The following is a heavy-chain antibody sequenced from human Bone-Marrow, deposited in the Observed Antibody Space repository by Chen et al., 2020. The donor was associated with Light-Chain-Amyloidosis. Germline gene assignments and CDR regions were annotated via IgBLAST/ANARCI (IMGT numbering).Heavy chain of an antibody. CDR1: GGFISSFY. Sequence: QLQLQESGPGLVEPSETLSLTCSVSGGFISSFYWSWVRQPPGKGLEWIGYVYFTGSTNYNPSLKSRVTISVDTPKNQFSLRLSSVTAADTAVYYCARGRARIFGVAEFDNWGQGTPVTVSS. CDR2: VYFTGST. D-gene: IGHD3-3*01. V-gene: IGHV4-59*01. J-gene: IGHJ4*02. CDR3: ARGRARIFGVAEFDN.